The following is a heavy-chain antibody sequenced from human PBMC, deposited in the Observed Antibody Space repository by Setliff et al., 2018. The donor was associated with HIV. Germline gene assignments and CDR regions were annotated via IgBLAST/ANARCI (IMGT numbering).Heavy chain of an antibody. Sequence: GESLRLSCAASGFTFSSYGMHWVRQAPGKGLEWVAVISYDGSNKYYADSVKGRFTISRDNSKNSLYLQMNSLRAEDTAVYYCVRDGGSTSWNFLYYYGMDVWGQGTTVTVSS. D-gene: IGHD2-2*01. CDR1: GFTFSSYG. J-gene: IGHJ6*02. CDR3: VRDGGSTSWNFLYYYGMDV. CDR2: ISYDGSNK. V-gene: IGHV3-30*12.